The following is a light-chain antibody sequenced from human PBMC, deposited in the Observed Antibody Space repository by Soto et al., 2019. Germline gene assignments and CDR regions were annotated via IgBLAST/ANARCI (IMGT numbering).Light chain of an antibody. CDR3: QVWDSTSDHGV. CDR1: NIGRKS. V-gene: IGLV3-21*02. Sequence: SYVLTQPPSVSVAPGQTARITCGGNNIGRKSVHWYQQKPGQAPVLVVYDDGDRPSGIPERFSGSNSGNTATLTISRVEAGDEADYYCQVWDSTSDHGVFGTGTKLTVL. J-gene: IGLJ1*01. CDR2: DDG.